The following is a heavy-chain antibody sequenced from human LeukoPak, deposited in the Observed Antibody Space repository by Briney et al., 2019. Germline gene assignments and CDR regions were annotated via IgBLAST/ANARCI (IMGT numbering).Heavy chain of an antibody. J-gene: IGHJ5*02. D-gene: IGHD3-22*01. CDR3: ARDLGYYDSPTLTPT. V-gene: IGHV4-34*01. Sequence: SETLSLTCQVYGGSFSGYYWSWIRQPPGKGLEWIGEINHSGSTNYTPSLKSRVTISVDTSKNQFSLKLSSVTAADTAVYYCARDLGYYDSPTLTPTWGQGTLVTVSS. CDR1: GGSFSGYY. CDR2: INHSGST.